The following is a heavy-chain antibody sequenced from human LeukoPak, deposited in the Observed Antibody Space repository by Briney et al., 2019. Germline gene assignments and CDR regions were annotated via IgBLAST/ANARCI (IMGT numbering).Heavy chain of an antibody. Sequence: SETLTLTGIVSNASLSGYYWCWIRQPPGKGLEWIGEINQSGGTNYSPSLQSRVSVSVDKSKNQFSLNLTSVTAADTAVYYCARGRTRTERWLQLNSCQVDYWGQGTLVTVSS. J-gene: IGHJ4*02. V-gene: IGHV4-34*01. CDR1: NASLSGYY. CDR2: INQSGGT. CDR3: ARGRTRTERWLQLNSCQVDY. D-gene: IGHD5-24*01.